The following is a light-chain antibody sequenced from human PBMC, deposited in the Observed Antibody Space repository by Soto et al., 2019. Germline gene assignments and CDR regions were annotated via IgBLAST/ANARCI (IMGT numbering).Light chain of an antibody. Sequence: DIDMTQSPSTLPASPGDRATISCRASQSVSSCLAWYQQKPGKAPKLLIYDASSLATGVPSRFSGSGSGTDFTLTISSLQPDDFATYYCQQFNSYPITFGQGTRLEIK. V-gene: IGKV1-5*01. CDR1: QSVSSC. CDR3: QQFNSYPIT. J-gene: IGKJ5*01. CDR2: DAS.